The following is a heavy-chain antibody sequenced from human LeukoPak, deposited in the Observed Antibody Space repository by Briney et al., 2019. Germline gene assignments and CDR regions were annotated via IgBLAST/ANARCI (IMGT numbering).Heavy chain of an antibody. CDR1: GGSISSHY. V-gene: IGHV4-59*11. CDR3: ARDLSIRSNV. J-gene: IGHJ2*01. Sequence: SETLSLTCTVSGGSISSHYWSWIRQPPGKGLEWIGYIYYGGSTNYNPSLKSRVTISVDTSKNQFSLKLSSVTAADTAVYYCARDLSIRSNVWGRGTLVTVSS. CDR2: IYYGGST. D-gene: IGHD3-3*02.